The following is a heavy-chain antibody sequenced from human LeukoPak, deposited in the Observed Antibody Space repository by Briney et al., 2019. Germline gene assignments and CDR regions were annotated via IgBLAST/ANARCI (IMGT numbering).Heavy chain of an antibody. J-gene: IGHJ4*02. CDR3: ARRAGAYSHPYDY. V-gene: IGHV3-7*03. Sequence: GGSLRLSCAASGFTFSSYWMSWVRQAPGKGLEWVANIKQDGSEKYYADSVKGRFTISRDNSKNTLYLQMNSLRAEDTAVYYCARRAGAYSHPYDYWGQGTLVTVSS. CDR1: GFTFSSYW. D-gene: IGHD4/OR15-4a*01. CDR2: IKQDGSEK.